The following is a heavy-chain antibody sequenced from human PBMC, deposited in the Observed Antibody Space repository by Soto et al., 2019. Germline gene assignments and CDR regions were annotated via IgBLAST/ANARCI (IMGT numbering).Heavy chain of an antibody. J-gene: IGHJ4*02. Sequence: QVQLVESGGGVVQPGRSLRLSCAASGFTFSSYGMHWVRQAPGKGLEWVAVIWYDGSNKYYADSVKGRFTISRDNSKNTRYLQMNSLRAEDTAVYYCARDRILSPDYWGQGTLVTVSS. CDR2: IWYDGSNK. CDR1: GFTFSSYG. CDR3: ARDRILSPDY. V-gene: IGHV3-33*01.